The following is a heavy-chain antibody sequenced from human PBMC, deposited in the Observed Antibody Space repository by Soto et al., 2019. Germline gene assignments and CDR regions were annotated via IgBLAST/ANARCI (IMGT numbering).Heavy chain of an antibody. V-gene: IGHV3-23*01. CDR1: GFTFTTRA. J-gene: IGHJ4*02. CDR2: ISGSGGTT. Sequence: GGSLRLSCAASGFTFTTRAMSWVRQAPGKGLQWVSGISGSGGTTYYADSVKGRLTISRDNSKNMLYLQMNSLRDDDTAVYYCATETQNFDYWGRGTRVTVSS. CDR3: ATETQNFDY.